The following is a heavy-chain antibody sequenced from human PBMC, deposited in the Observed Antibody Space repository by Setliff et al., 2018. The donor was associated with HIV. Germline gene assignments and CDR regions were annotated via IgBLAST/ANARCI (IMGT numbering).Heavy chain of an antibody. V-gene: IGHV4-4*07. CDR2: IYTSGST. CDR1: GCSISSYY. Sequence: KASETLSLTCTVSGCSISSYYLGWIRQPPGKGLEWIGRIYTSGSTNYNPSLKSRVTISVDTSKNQFSLKLSSVTAADTAVYYCARAPLRAGSFGCFDPWGQGTLVTVSS. J-gene: IGHJ5*02. CDR3: ARAPLRAGSFGCFDP. D-gene: IGHD2-15*01.